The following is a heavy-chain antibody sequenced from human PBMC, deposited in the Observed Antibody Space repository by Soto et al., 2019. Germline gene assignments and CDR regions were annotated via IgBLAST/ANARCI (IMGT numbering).Heavy chain of an antibody. D-gene: IGHD6-19*01. CDR3: ARYSGWYVRANFDY. CDR2: IYYSGST. Sequence: SETLSLTCTVSGGSISSYYWSWIRQPPGKGLEWIGYIYYSGSTNYNPSLKSRVTISVDTSKNQFSLKLSSVTAADTAVYYCARYSGWYVRANFDYWGQGTLVTVSS. J-gene: IGHJ4*02. V-gene: IGHV4-59*01. CDR1: GGSISSYY.